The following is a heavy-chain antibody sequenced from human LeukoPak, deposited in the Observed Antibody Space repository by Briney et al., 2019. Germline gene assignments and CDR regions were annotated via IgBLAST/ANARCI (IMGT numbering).Heavy chain of an antibody. V-gene: IGHV4-30-4*08. J-gene: IGHJ3*02. CDR1: GGSISSGDYY. Sequence: PSQTLSLTCTVSGGSISSGDYYWSWIRQPPGKGLEWIGEINHSGSTNYNPSLKSRVTISVDTSKNQFSLKLSSVTAADTAVYYCARHRIITMIVVVITVDAFDIWGQGTMVTVSS. D-gene: IGHD3-22*01. CDR3: ARHRIITMIVVVITVDAFDI. CDR2: INHSGST.